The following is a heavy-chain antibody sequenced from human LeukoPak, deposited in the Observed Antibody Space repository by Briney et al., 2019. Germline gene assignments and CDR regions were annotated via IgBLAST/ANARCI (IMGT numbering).Heavy chain of an antibody. CDR2: IYTSGST. Sequence: SETLSLTCTVSGGSISSYYWSWIRQPAGRGLEWIGRIYTSGSTSYNPSLKSRVTMSVDTSKNQFSLKLSSVTAADTAVYYCARANYYDSSGYYPGWFDPWGQGTLVTVSS. V-gene: IGHV4-4*07. J-gene: IGHJ5*02. CDR3: ARANYYDSSGYYPGWFDP. D-gene: IGHD3-22*01. CDR1: GGSISSYY.